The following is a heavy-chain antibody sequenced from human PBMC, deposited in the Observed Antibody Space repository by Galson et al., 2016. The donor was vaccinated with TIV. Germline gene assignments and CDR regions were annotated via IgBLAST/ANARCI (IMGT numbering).Heavy chain of an antibody. Sequence: SVKVSCKASGDSFTTYGISWVRQAPGQGLEWMGWISAHSGHTDYAQKLQGRVTMTTDTATNTAYMELRSLRSDDTAVYYCAIEGYSYRLSWGQGILVTVSS. CDR2: ISAHSGHT. CDR1: GDSFTTYG. V-gene: IGHV1-18*01. J-gene: IGHJ1*01. CDR3: AIEGYSYRLS. D-gene: IGHD5-18*01.